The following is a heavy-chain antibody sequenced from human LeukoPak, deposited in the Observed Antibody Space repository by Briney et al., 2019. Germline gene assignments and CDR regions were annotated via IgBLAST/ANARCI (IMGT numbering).Heavy chain of an antibody. CDR1: GGSISYYY. D-gene: IGHD2-2*01. Sequence: SETLSLTCSVSGGSISYYYWNRIRQPPGKGLEWIGNIYYSGSTNYNPSVKSRVTISVDTSKNQFSLKLSYVTTADTAVYYCARGDYCSRNNCFLRGFDMWGQGTMVTVSS. CDR2: IYYSGST. V-gene: IGHV4-59*01. J-gene: IGHJ3*02. CDR3: ARGDYCSRNNCFLRGFDM.